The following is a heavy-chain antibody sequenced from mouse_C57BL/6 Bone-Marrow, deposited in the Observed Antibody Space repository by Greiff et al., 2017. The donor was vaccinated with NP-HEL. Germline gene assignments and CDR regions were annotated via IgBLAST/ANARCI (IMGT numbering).Heavy chain of an antibody. CDR1: GFTFSDYY. V-gene: IGHV5-12*01. CDR2: ISNGGGST. CDR3: ARGPVVAPYAMDY. J-gene: IGHJ4*01. D-gene: IGHD1-1*01. Sequence: DVHLVESGGGLVQPGGSLKLSCAASGFTFSDYYMYWVRQTPEKRLEWVAYISNGGGSTYYPDTVKGRFTISRDNAKNTLYLQMSRLKSEDTAMYYCARGPVVAPYAMDYWGQGTSVTVSS.